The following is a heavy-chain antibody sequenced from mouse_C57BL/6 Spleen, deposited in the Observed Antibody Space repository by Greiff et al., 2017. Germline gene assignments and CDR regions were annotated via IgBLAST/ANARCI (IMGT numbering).Heavy chain of an antibody. CDR1: GYSFTGYF. CDR3: ARYRYFDV. V-gene: IGHV1-20*01. J-gene: IGHJ1*03. CDR2: INPYNGDT. Sequence: EVQLQQSGPELVKPGDSVKISCKASGYSFTGYFMNWVMQSHGQSLEWLGRINPYNGDTFYNQKFTGKATLTVDKSSSTAHMELRSLTSEDSAVYYCARYRYFDVWGTGTTVTVSS.